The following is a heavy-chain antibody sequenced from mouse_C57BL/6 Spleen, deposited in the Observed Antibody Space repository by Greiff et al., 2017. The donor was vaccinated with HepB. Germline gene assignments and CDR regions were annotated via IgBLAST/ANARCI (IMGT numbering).Heavy chain of an antibody. CDR2: INPNNGGT. CDR3: ARGAVTTVVADYYAMDY. D-gene: IGHD1-1*01. CDR1: GYTFTDYN. J-gene: IGHJ4*01. Sequence: VQLKESGPELVKPGASVKMSCKASGYTFTDYNMHWVKQSHGKSLEWIGYINPNNGGTSYNQKFKGKATLTVNKSSSTAYMELRSLTSEDSAVYYCARGAVTTVVADYYAMDYWGQGTSVTVSS. V-gene: IGHV1-22*01.